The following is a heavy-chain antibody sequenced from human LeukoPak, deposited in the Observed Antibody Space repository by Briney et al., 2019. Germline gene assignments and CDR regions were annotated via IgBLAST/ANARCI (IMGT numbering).Heavy chain of an antibody. Sequence: GSLRLSCAASGFTFSSYGMYWVRQAPGKGLKWVAFIRYDGSNKYYADSVKGRFTISRDNSKNTLYLQMNSLRAEDTAVYYCARLRWLQFDWWGQGTLVTVSS. CDR3: ARLRWLQFDW. J-gene: IGHJ4*02. D-gene: IGHD5-24*01. CDR1: GFTFSSYG. CDR2: IRYDGSNK. V-gene: IGHV3-30*02.